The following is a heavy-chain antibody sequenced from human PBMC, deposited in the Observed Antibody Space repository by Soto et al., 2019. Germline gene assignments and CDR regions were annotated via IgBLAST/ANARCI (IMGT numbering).Heavy chain of an antibody. J-gene: IGHJ4*02. V-gene: IGHV4-59*01. CDR1: GGSISDFY. CDR3: ARAGITMVRDLTLLFDY. D-gene: IGHD3-10*01. Sequence: SETLSLTCTVSGGSISDFYWSWIRQPPGKGLEWIGYIYYSGSTNYNPSLKSRVTISVDTSKNQFSLNLRSMSPADTAVYYCARAGITMVRDLTLLFDYWGQGTLVTVSS. CDR2: IYYSGST.